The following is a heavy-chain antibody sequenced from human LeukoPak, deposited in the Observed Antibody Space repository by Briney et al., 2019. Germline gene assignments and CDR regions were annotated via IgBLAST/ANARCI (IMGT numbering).Heavy chain of an antibody. CDR2: ISGSGGST. CDR1: GFTFSSYA. V-gene: IGHV3-23*01. CDR3: ANGKVVTYFDY. D-gene: IGHD3-22*01. J-gene: IGHJ4*02. Sequence: GGSLRLSCAASGFTFSSYAMSWVRQAPGKGLEWVSAISGSGGSTYYADSVKGRLTISRDNSKNTLYLQMNSLRAEDTAVYYCANGKVVTYFDYWGQGTLVTVSS.